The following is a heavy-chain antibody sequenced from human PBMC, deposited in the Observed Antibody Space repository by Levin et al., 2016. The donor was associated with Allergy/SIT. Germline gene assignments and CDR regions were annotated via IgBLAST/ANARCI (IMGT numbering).Heavy chain of an antibody. J-gene: IGHJ5*02. D-gene: IGHD1-1*01. CDR3: AKQSPGRRYWFDP. Sequence: GESLKISCAASGFTFSSYAMSWVRQAPGKGLEWVSAISGSGGSTYYADSVKGRFTISRDNSKNTLYLQMNSLRAEDTAVYYCAKQSPGRRYWFDPWGQGTLVTVSS. CDR1: GFTFSSYA. CDR2: ISGSGGST. V-gene: IGHV3-23*01.